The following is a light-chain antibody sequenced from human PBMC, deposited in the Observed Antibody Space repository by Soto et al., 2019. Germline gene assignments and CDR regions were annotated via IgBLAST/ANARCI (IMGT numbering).Light chain of an antibody. Sequence: DVEMTQSPDYLDVSRGERATINCKCSQSVLYTSNTKNYLAWYKQKPRQSPKLLISWASTRESGVPDRFSGAGSGTDFTLTSSSLQAEDVAVYYCQQSYTPPWTFGQGTKV. CDR3: QQSYTPPWT. V-gene: IGKV4-1*01. J-gene: IGKJ1*01. CDR2: WAS. CDR1: QSVLYTSNTKNY.